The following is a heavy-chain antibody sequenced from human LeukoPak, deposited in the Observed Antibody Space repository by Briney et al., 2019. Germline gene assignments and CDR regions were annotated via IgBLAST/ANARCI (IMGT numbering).Heavy chain of an antibody. CDR3: ARYLSNCSSTSCYYYYYYMDV. CDR2: INHSGST. CDR1: GGSFSGYY. D-gene: IGHD2-2*01. Sequence: SETLSLTCAVYGGSFSGYYWSWIRQPPGKGLEWIGEINHSGSTNYNPSLKSRVTISVDTSKNQFSLKLSSVTAADTAVYYCARYLSNCSSTSCYYYYYYMDVWGKGTTVTVSS. J-gene: IGHJ6*03. V-gene: IGHV4-34*01.